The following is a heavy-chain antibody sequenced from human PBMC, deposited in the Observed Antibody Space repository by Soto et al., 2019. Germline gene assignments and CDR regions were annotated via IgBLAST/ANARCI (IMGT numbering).Heavy chain of an antibody. CDR3: AQDRGWGVVSPSHDY. J-gene: IGHJ4*02. CDR1: GFPFRNFV. V-gene: IGHV3-23*01. D-gene: IGHD2-21*01. CDR2: IRGTGGET. Sequence: EVQLLESGGGMVQPGGSLRVSCAASGFPFRNFVMSWVRKAPGRGREWVSAIRGTGGETFYADSVKGRFTISRDNSKNTLYLQMNSLRDEDTALYFCAQDRGWGVVSPSHDYWGQGTLVTVSS.